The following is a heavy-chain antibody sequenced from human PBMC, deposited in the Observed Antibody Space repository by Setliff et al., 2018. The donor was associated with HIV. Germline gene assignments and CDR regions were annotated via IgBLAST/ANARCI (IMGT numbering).Heavy chain of an antibody. CDR2: VHNSGST. D-gene: IGHD4-17*01. CDR1: GLSMSYNY. J-gene: IGHJ3*01. V-gene: IGHV4-59*01. Sequence: SETLSLTCTVSGLSMSYNYWTWIRQSPGKGLEWIGYVHNSGSTRYNPSLKSRVTLSVDTSKHQFSLKLSSVTAADTAVYYCARVQMAYAAFDVGGQGTMVTVSS. CDR3: ARVQMAYAAFDV.